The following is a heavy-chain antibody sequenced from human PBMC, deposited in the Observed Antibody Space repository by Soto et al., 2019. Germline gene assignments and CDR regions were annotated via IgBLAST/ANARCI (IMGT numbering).Heavy chain of an antibody. V-gene: IGHV1-3*01. CDR3: ARDSQYDFWSGPHYFDY. Sequence: ASVKVSCKASGYTFTSYAMHWVRQAPGQRLEWMGWINAGNGNTKYSQKFQGRVTITRDTSASTAYMELSSLRSEDTAVYYCARDSQYDFWSGPHYFDYWGQGTLVTVSS. CDR1: GYTFTSYA. CDR2: INAGNGNT. D-gene: IGHD3-3*01. J-gene: IGHJ4*02.